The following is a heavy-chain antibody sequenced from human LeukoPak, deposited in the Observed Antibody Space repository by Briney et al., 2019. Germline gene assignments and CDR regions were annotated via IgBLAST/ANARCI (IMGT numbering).Heavy chain of an antibody. V-gene: IGHV4-59*08. D-gene: IGHD5-24*01. CDR3: ARGARAGSNLEPFDY. J-gene: IGHJ4*02. CDR1: GGSMSSYY. CDR2: IYYSGST. Sequence: PSETLSLTCTVSGGSMSSYYWSWIRQPPGKGLEGIGYIYYSGSTKYNPSLKSRDTISVDTSKNQFSLKLSSVTAADTAVYYCARGARAGSNLEPFDYWGQGTLVTVSS.